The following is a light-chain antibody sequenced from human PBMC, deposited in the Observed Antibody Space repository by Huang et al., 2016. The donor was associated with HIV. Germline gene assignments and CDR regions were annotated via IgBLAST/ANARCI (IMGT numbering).Light chain of an antibody. CDR2: DAS. J-gene: IGKJ4*01. CDR1: QSVHSD. CDR3: QQRSAWPLT. V-gene: IGKV3-11*01. Sequence: EIVLTQSPATLSLSPGERATLSCRASQSVHSDLAWYQQQPGQAPRLLIYDASNRATGIPARFSGSGSGTDFTLTISNLQSEDFAVYYCQQRSAWPLTFGGGTKVEI.